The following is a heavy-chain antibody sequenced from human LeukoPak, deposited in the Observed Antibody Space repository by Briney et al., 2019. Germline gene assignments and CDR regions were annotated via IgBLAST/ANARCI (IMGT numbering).Heavy chain of an antibody. CDR2: IYTSGST. V-gene: IGHV4-4*07. J-gene: IGHJ4*02. CDR1: GGSISSYY. D-gene: IGHD1-20*01. Sequence: SETLSLTCTVPGGSISSYYWSWIRQPAGKGLEWIGRIYTSGSTNYNPSLKSRVTMSVDTSKNQFSLKLSSVTAADTAVYYCARDSPYNWNDVNYFDYWGQGTLVTVSS. CDR3: ARDSPYNWNDVNYFDY.